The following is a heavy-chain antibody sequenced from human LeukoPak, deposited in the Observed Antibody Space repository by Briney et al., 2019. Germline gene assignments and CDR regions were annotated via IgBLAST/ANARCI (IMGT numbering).Heavy chain of an antibody. Sequence: SETLSLTCTVSGGSISSYYWSWIRQPPGKGLEWIGYIYYSGSTNYNPSLKSRVTISVDTSKNQFSLKLSSVTAADTAVYYCARVNYDILTVYYNWFDPWGQGTLVTVSS. CDR2: IYYSGST. CDR3: ARVNYDILTVYYNWFDP. V-gene: IGHV4-59*01. CDR1: GGSISSYY. J-gene: IGHJ5*02. D-gene: IGHD3-9*01.